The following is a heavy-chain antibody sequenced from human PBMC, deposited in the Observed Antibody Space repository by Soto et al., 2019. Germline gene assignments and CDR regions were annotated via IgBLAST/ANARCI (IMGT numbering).Heavy chain of an antibody. CDR3: ARNRYGGYDFDY. Sequence: PSETLSLTCTVSGGSISSYYWSWIRQPPGKGLEWIGYIYYSGSTNYNPSLKSRVTISVDTSKNQFSLKLSSVTAADTAVYYCARNRYGGYDFDYWGQGPLVTVSS. V-gene: IGHV4-59*01. CDR2: IYYSGST. J-gene: IGHJ4*02. CDR1: GGSISSYY. D-gene: IGHD5-12*01.